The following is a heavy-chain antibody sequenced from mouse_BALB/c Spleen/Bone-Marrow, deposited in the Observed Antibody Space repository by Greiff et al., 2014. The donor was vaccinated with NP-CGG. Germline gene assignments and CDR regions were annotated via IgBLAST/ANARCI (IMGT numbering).Heavy chain of an antibody. CDR1: GFTFSSYT. J-gene: IGHJ2*01. V-gene: IGHV5-12-2*01. CDR3: ARQIYFPYFDY. CDR2: ISNGGGST. Sequence: EVMLVESGGGLEQPGGSLKLSCAASGFTFSSYTMSWVRQTPEKRLEWVAYISNGGGSTYYPDTVKGRFTISRDNAKNTLYLQMSSLKSEDTAMYYCARQIYFPYFDYWGQGTTLTVSS. D-gene: IGHD2-1*01.